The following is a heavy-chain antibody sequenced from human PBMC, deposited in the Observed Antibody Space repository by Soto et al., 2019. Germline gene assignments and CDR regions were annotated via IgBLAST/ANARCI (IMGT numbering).Heavy chain of an antibody. CDR3: ARAYCSSTSCYNGMDV. D-gene: IGHD2-2*01. CDR1: GGSISSGDYY. Sequence: SETLSLTCTVSGGSISSGDYYWCWLRQPPGKGLEGMGYIYYSGSTYDNPSLKSRVTISVDTSKNQFSLKLSSVTAADTAVYYCARAYCSSTSCYNGMDVWGQGTAVTVSS. J-gene: IGHJ6*02. V-gene: IGHV4-30-4*01. CDR2: IYYSGST.